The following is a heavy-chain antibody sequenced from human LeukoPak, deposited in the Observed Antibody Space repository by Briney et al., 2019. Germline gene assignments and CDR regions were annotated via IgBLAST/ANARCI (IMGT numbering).Heavy chain of an antibody. CDR1: GFTFISYA. D-gene: IGHD2-15*01. J-gene: IGHJ4*02. V-gene: IGHV3-23*01. CDR3: AREVVSIPSYFDS. CDR2: ISGSGGST. Sequence: GGSLRLSCAASGFTFISYAMTWVRQAPGKGLEWDSHISGSGGSTYYAESVRGRFTISRDNSKNTLYLLMNSLIPEDTAVYYCAREVVSIPSYFDSWGQGTLVTVSS.